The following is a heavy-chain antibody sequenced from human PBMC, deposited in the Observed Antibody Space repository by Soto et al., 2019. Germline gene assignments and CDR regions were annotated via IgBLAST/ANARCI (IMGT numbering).Heavy chain of an antibody. Sequence: SETLSLTCAVNGGSFSGYYWSWIRQPPGKGLEWIGEINHSGSTNYNPSLKSRVTISVDTSKNQFSLKLSSVTAADTAVYYCARSDCSGGSCYSWTVTPRDAFDIWGQGTMVT. CDR1: GGSFSGYY. D-gene: IGHD2-15*01. V-gene: IGHV4-34*01. J-gene: IGHJ3*02. CDR2: INHSGST. CDR3: ARSDCSGGSCYSWTVTPRDAFDI.